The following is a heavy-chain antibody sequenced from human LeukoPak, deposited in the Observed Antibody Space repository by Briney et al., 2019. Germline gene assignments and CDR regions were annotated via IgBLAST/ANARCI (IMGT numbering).Heavy chain of an antibody. CDR2: ISDGGST. Sequence: LETLSLTCALYRGSFSGYDGSWIREPPGKELECIGEISDGGSTNYNPSLKSRLTMSVDTSKNQESLKLSAVTAADTAVYYCARGRGGQQLESFDYLGQGSQVTVSS. V-gene: IGHV4-34*01. D-gene: IGHD6-13*01. CDR1: RGSFSGYD. CDR3: ARGRGGQQLESFDY. J-gene: IGHJ4*02.